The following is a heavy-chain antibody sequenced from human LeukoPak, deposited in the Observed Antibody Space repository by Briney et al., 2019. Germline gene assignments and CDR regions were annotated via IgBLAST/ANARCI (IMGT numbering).Heavy chain of an antibody. V-gene: IGHV3-48*03. D-gene: IGHD2-2*01. CDR3: VRVYCSSTSCSDYFDY. J-gene: IGHJ4*02. CDR1: GFTFSAFE. Sequence: GGSLGLSCAASGFTFSAFEMNWVRQAPGKGLEWLSYISGSGGTTLYADSVKGRFTISRDNAKNSLYLQMNSLRVEDTAVYYCVRVYCSSTSCSDYFDYWGQGSLVTVSS. CDR2: ISGSGGTT.